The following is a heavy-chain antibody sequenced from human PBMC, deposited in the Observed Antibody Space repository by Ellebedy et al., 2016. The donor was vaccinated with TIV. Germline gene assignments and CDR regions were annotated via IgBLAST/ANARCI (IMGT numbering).Heavy chain of an antibody. D-gene: IGHD5-18*01. Sequence: ASVKVSXKASRYTFTSYYMHWVRQAPGQGLEWMGIINPSGGSTSYAQKLQGRVTIARDKSTSTVYMELSSLRSEDTAVYYCARVQLCPPSYFDYWGQGTLVTVSS. CDR3: ARVQLCPPSYFDY. CDR1: RYTFTSYY. V-gene: IGHV1-46*01. J-gene: IGHJ4*02. CDR2: INPSGGST.